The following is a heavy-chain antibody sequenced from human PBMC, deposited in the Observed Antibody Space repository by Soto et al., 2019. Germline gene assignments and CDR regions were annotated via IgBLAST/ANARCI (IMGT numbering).Heavy chain of an antibody. CDR2: IYYSGST. CDR1: GGSISSSY. Sequence: QVQLQESGPGLVKPSETLSLTCTVSGGSISSSYCSWIRQPPGKGLEWIGYIYYSGSTNYNPSLKSRVTISVDTSNNQFSLKLSSVTAADTAVYYCASMVYGDYRMSAHYYYMDVWGKGTTVTVSS. V-gene: IGHV4-59*01. J-gene: IGHJ6*03. CDR3: ASMVYGDYRMSAHYYYMDV. D-gene: IGHD4-17*01.